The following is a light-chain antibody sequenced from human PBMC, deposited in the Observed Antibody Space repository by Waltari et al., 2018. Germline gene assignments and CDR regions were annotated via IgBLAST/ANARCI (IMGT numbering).Light chain of an antibody. Sequence: QSVLTPPASVSGSPGQSINISCTGTTSAVGGYASVSWYQQSPVKAPNLIIYDVVKRPSGVSTRFSASKSDNTASLTISGLQAEDEGDYYCCSYKRGATWVFGGGTALTVL. CDR2: DVV. CDR1: TSAVGGYAS. V-gene: IGLV2-14*03. CDR3: CSYKRGATWV. J-gene: IGLJ3*02.